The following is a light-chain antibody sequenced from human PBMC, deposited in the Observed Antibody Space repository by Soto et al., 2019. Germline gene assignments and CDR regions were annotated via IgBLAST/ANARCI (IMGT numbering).Light chain of an antibody. Sequence: QSVLTQPPSVSGAPGQRVTISCTGSSSNIGAGYDVNWYQQLPGTAPKLLIDGNSNRPSGVPDRFSGSKSGTSASLATTGLQAEDEADYYCQPYDSSLSGSGVFGTGTKVTVL. J-gene: IGLJ1*01. CDR2: GNS. V-gene: IGLV1-40*01. CDR1: SSNIGAGYD. CDR3: QPYDSSLSGSGV.